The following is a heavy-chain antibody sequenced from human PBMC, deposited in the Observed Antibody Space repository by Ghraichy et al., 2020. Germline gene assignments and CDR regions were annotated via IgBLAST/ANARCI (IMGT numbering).Heavy chain of an antibody. V-gene: IGHV3-23*01. Sequence: WGSLRLSCATSGFNFNTHAMTWVRQAPGKGLECVAAVRATSGITYYAESVKGRFTVIRDSSKTTLSLQMNNLGPEDTAIYYCVKFSGQQLPNYHFGYWGHGARVTVSS. CDR3: VKFSGQQLPNYHFGY. CDR1: GFNFNTHA. J-gene: IGHJ4*01. CDR2: VRATSGIT. D-gene: IGHD3-10*01.